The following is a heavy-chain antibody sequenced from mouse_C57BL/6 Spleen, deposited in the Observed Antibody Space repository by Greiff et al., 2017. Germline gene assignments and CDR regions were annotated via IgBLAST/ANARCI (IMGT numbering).Heavy chain of an antibody. J-gene: IGHJ1*03. D-gene: IGHD2-3*01. CDR3: ARQGDGYYWYFDV. CDR1: GFTFSSYG. Sequence: EVKLMESGGDLVKPGGSLKLSCAASGFTFSSYGMSWVRQTPDKRLEWVATISSGGSYTYYPDSVKGRFTISRDNAKNTLYLQMSSLKSEDTAMYYCARQGDGYYWYFDVWGTGTTGTVSS. V-gene: IGHV5-6*01. CDR2: ISSGGSYT.